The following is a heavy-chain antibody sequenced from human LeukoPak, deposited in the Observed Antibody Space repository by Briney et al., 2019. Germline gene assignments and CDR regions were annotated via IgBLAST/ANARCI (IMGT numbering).Heavy chain of an antibody. CDR1: GFTFSSYA. J-gene: IGHJ3*02. CDR3: ARAELLWFGELLDAFDI. V-gene: IGHV3-23*01. Sequence: LAGGSLRLSCAASGFTFSSYAMSWVRQAPGKGLEWVSAISGSGGSTYYADSVKGRFTISRDNSKNTLYLQMNSLRAEDTAVYYSARAELLWFGELLDAFDIWGQGTMVTVSS. CDR2: ISGSGGST. D-gene: IGHD3-10*01.